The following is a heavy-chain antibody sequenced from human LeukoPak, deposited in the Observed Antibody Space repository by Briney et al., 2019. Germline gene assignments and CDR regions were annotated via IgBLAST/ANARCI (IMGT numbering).Heavy chain of an antibody. CDR3: AGPNTNSRFAY. CDR2: IYRSGDT. V-gene: IGHV4-34*01. D-gene: IGHD1-1*01. J-gene: IGHJ4*02. CDR1: GGSFSGYY. Sequence: PSETLSLTCAVYGGSFSGYYWSWLRQPPGKGLEWIGSIYRSGDTYYNPSLNSRVTISVDTSKNQFSLRLTSVTTADTAVYFCAGPNTNSRFAYWGQGVLVTVSS.